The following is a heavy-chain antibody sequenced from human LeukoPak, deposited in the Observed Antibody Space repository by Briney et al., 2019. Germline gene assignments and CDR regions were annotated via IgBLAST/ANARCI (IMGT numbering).Heavy chain of an antibody. CDR3: ARDFLGESGAGGY. V-gene: IGHV3-21*01. CDR1: GFTFSRYY. J-gene: IGHJ4*02. Sequence: GESLRLSCAASGFTFSRYYMHWVRQAPGKGLEWVSSISPRGDSMWHADSVKGRFTISRDNARKSLYMQMNGLRVEDSAVYYCARDFLGESGAGGYWGQGIQVTVSS. D-gene: IGHD3-10*01. CDR2: ISPRGDSM.